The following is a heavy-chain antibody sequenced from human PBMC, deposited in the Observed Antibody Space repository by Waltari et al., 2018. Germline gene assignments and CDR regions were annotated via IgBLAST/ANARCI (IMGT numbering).Heavy chain of an antibody. CDR3: ARDRYYYDSSGYYLNFDY. Sequence: QLQLQASGPGLVKPSETLSLTCTVSGGSLSSSRYYWGWIRKPHGKGLEWIGSIYYSGSTYYNPSLKSRVTISVDTSKNQFSLKLSSVTAADTAVYYCARDRYYYDSSGYYLNFDYWGQGTLVTVSS. V-gene: IGHV4-39*02. J-gene: IGHJ4*02. CDR1: GGSLSSSRYY. D-gene: IGHD3-22*01. CDR2: IYYSGST.